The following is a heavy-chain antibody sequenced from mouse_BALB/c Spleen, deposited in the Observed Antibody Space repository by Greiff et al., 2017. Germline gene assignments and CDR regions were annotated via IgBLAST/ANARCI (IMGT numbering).Heavy chain of an antibody. CDR1: GFTFSSYA. J-gene: IGHJ3*01. D-gene: IGHD2-3*01. CDR2: ISSGGST. V-gene: IGHV5-6-5*01. Sequence: VKLMESGGGLVKPGGSLKLSCAASGFTFSSYAMSWVRQTPEKRLEWVASISSGGSTYYPDSVKGRFTISRDNARNILYLQMSSLRSEDTAMYYCARGYDGYYPFAYWGQGTLVTVSA. CDR3: ARGYDGYYPFAY.